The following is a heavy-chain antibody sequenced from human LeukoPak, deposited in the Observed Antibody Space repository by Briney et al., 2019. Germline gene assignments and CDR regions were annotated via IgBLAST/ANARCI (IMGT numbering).Heavy chain of an antibody. V-gene: IGHV3-21*01. J-gene: IGHJ6*03. CDR1: GFTFSSYN. CDR2: ISSSSSYI. D-gene: IGHD2-15*01. CDR3: ARGSRVVEALYYYYYMDV. Sequence: GGSLRLSCAASGFTFSSYNMNWVRQAPGKGLEWVSSISSSSSYIYYADSVRGRFTISRDNAKNSLYLQMNSLRAEDTAVYYCARGSRVVEALYYYYYMDVWGKGTTVTISS.